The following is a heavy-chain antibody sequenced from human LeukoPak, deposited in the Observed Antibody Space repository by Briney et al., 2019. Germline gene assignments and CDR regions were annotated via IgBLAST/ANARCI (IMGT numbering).Heavy chain of an antibody. D-gene: IGHD5-12*01. J-gene: IGHJ4*02. Sequence: PRGSPRLSCAASGFTFSSYWIHWVRQVPGKGLVWVSRIKDGGTTTDYADSVKGRFTISRDDAKNTLYLQMNSLRAEDTAVYYCTTIRPGYWGQGTLVTVSP. CDR3: TTIRPGY. V-gene: IGHV3-74*01. CDR2: IKDGGTTT. CDR1: GFTFSSYW.